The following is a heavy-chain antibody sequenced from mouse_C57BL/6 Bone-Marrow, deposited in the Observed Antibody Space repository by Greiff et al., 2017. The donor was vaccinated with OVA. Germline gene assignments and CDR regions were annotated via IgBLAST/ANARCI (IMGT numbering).Heavy chain of an antibody. Sequence: EVQLQESGAELVRPGASVKLSCTASGFNIKDDYMHWVKQRPEQGLEWIGWIDPENGDTEYASKFQGKATITADTSSNTAYLQLSSLTSEDTAVYYFTTDLGCFAYWGQGTLVTVSA. V-gene: IGHV14-4*01. CDR2: IDPENGDT. CDR1: GFNIKDDY. CDR3: TTDLGCFAY. J-gene: IGHJ3*01. D-gene: IGHD4-1*01.